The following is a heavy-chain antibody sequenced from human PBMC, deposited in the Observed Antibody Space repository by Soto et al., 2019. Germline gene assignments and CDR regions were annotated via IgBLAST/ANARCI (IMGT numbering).Heavy chain of an antibody. CDR2: ISGSGGIT. D-gene: IGHD3-3*01. CDR1: GFTFSSYA. Sequence: EVQLLESGGGLVQPGGSLRLSCATSGFTFSSYAMAWVRQAPGKGLEWVSAISGSGGITYHAASVKGRFSISRDNSRNMLYLQMNSPGAADTALYSSARAAHYDFWSGYYYMGVGGIGTTVTVCS. J-gene: IGHJ6*03. CDR3: ARAAHYDFWSGYYYMGV. V-gene: IGHV3-23*01.